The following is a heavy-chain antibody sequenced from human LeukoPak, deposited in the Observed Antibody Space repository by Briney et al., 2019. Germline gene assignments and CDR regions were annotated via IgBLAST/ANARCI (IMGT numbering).Heavy chain of an antibody. CDR1: GFTFGTYA. CDR2: ILNNGVST. J-gene: IGHJ3*01. Sequence: GGSLRLSCAASGFTFGTYAMTWVRQAPGMGLEWVSTILNNGVSTYHADSVKGRFTISRDNSRNTLHLQMNSLRAEDTAVYYCAKGGGRPLDDAFDVWGQGTMVTVSS. V-gene: IGHV3-23*01. CDR3: AKGGGRPLDDAFDV.